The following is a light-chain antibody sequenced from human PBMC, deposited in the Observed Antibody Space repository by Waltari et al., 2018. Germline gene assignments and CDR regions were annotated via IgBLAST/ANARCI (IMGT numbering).Light chain of an antibody. J-gene: IGLJ2*01. CDR3: QAWDTISAG. Sequence: SYELTQPPSVSVSPGQTDSITCSGDQLGHTYVSWYQQKPGQSPVLILDQDTKRPSGIPERLSGSNSGNTATLTISGTQVMDEGDYYCQAWDTISAGLGGGTKLTVL. CDR1: QLGHTY. CDR2: QDT. V-gene: IGLV3-1*01.